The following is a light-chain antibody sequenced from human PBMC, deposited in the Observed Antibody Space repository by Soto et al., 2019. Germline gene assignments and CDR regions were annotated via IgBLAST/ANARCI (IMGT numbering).Light chain of an antibody. Sequence: EIVLPQSPATLSLSPGERATLSCRASQSVSSYLAWYQQKSGQAPRLLIYDASNRATGIPARFSGSGSGTDFALTISTLDLEDFAVYDWQQGSNWRLTTFGQVTRLEIK. CDR3: QQGSNWRLTT. CDR2: DAS. J-gene: IGKJ5*01. CDR1: QSVSSY. V-gene: IGKV3-11*01.